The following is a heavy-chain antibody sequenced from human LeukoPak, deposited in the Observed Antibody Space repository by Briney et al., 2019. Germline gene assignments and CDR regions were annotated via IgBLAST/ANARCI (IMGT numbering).Heavy chain of an antibody. CDR1: GYTFTSYY. D-gene: IGHD5-18*01. V-gene: IGHV1-2*06. J-gene: IGHJ4*02. CDR3: ARESPWIQLWLYDY. CDR2: INPNSGGT. Sequence: GASVKVSCKASGYTFTSYYMHWVRQAPGQGLEWMGRINPNSGGTNYAQKFQGRVTMTRDTSISTAYMELSRLRSDDTAVYYCARESPWIQLWLYDYWGQGTLVTVSS.